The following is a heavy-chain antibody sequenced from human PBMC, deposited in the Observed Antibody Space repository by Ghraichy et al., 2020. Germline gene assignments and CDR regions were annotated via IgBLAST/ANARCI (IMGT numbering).Heavy chain of an antibody. Sequence: SETLSLTCSVSGGSIDSGPYSWTWIRQTPGKALEWIGYIFHSGSAYYNPSFDSRVTISIDRSWNKFSLELTSATAADTAVYYCAILASSSVDVWGPGITVTVSS. CDR2: IFHSGSA. CDR3: AILASSSVDV. CDR1: GGSIDSGPYS. J-gene: IGHJ6*02. D-gene: IGHD3-3*01. V-gene: IGHV4-30-2*01.